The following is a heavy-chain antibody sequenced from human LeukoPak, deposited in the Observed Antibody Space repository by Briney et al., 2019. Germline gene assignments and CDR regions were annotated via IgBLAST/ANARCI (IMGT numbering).Heavy chain of an antibody. CDR3: ARDAAAGIRDY. CDR1: GYTFTSYG. CDR2: ISAYNGNT. J-gene: IGHJ4*02. V-gene: IGHV1-18*01. Sequence: ASVKVSCKASGYTFTSYGISWVRQAPGQGLEWMGWISAYNGNTNYAQRLQGRVTMTTDTSTSTAYMELRSLRSDGTAVYYCARDAAAGIRDYWGQGTLVTVSS. D-gene: IGHD6-13*01.